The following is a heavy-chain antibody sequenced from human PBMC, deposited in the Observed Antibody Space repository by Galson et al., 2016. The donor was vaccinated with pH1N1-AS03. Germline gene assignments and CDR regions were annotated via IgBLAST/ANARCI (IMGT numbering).Heavy chain of an antibody. D-gene: IGHD1-26*01. J-gene: IGHJ4*02. Sequence: SETLSLTCTVSGGSISSRAYYWGWIRQPPGKGPEWIGSIYDTGRTTYNPSLKSRVAISGDTSKNQLSLKVTSMTAADTAVHYCARVVGARPPPDYWGQGTLVTVSS. CDR3: ARVVGARPPPDY. CDR1: GGSISSRAYY. V-gene: IGHV4-39*01. CDR2: IYDTGRT.